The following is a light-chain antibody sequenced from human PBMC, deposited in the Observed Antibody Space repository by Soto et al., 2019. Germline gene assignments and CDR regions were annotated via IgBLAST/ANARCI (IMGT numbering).Light chain of an antibody. J-gene: IGKJ1*01. Sequence: EIVLTQSPGTLALSPGERATLSCRASQVVTSSYVAWYQQRPGLAPRLLIDGASIRGTGIPDRFSGSGSGRDFTLTISRLEPGDFAVYFCQQYGSLWTFGQGTKVDIK. CDR2: GAS. V-gene: IGKV3-20*01. CDR1: QVVTSSY. CDR3: QQYGSLWT.